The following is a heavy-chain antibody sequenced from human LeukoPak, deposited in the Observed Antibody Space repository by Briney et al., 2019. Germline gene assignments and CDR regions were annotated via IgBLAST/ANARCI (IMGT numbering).Heavy chain of an antibody. CDR1: GFIFNSYG. J-gene: IGHJ1*01. Sequence: GGSLRLSCAASGFIFNSYGMHWVRQAPGKGLEWVAFIRYDGSNKYYADSVKGRFTISRDNSKNTLYLQMGSLRPEDTAVYFCAKGRIGEEWSFQHWGQGTLVTVSS. CDR2: IRYDGSNK. CDR3: AKGRIGEEWSFQH. D-gene: IGHD3-3*01. V-gene: IGHV3-30*02.